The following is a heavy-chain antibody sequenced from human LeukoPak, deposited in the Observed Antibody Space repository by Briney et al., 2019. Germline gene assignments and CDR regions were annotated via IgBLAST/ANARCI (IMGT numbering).Heavy chain of an antibody. J-gene: IGHJ4*02. CDR3: TRDVPRSAGYPDN. D-gene: IGHD2-15*01. CDR1: GGSISSGDHF. Sequence: SETLSLTCTVSGGSISSGDHFWSWIRQHPGKGLEWIGYIYYSGTTYYNLSLKSRVTISVDTSKNHFSLKLTSVTAADTAVYYCTRDVPRSAGYPDNWGQGTLVTVSS. CDR2: IYYSGTT. V-gene: IGHV4-31*03.